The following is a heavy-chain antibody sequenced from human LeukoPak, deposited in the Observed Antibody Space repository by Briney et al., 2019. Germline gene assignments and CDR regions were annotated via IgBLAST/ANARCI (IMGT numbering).Heavy chain of an antibody. CDR3: ARDWSGTLDY. V-gene: IGHV4-39*07. D-gene: IGHD3/OR15-3a*01. CDR1: GDSITGYY. J-gene: IGHJ4*02. CDR2: IYYTGNT. Sequence: SETLSLTCSVSGDSITGYYWGWIRQPPGKGLEWIGNIYYTGNTYYNSSLKSRVTISVDTSKNQFSLKLSSVTAADTAVYYCARDWSGTLDYWGQGTLVTVSS.